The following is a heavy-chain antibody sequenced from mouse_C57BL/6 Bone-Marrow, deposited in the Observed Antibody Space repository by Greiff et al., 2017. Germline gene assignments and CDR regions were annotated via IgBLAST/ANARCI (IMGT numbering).Heavy chain of an antibody. V-gene: IGHV5-6*01. D-gene: IGHD1-1*01. CDR3: ARHYYGSSPDWFAY. CDR1: GFTFSSYG. J-gene: IGHJ3*01. CDR2: ISSGGSYT. Sequence: EVQLVESGGDLVKPGGSLKLSCAASGFTFSSYGMSWVRQTPDKRLEWVATISSGGSYTYYPDSVKGRFTISRDNAKNTLYLQMSSLKSEDTAMYYCARHYYGSSPDWFAYWGQGTLVTVSA.